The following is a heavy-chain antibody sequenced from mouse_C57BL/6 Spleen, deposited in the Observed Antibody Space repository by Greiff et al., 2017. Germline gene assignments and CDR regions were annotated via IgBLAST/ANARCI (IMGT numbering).Heavy chain of an antibody. CDR2: INPSTGGT. CDR1: GYSFTGYY. V-gene: IGHV1-42*01. CDR3: ARSRGGAMDY. J-gene: IGHJ4*01. Sequence: EVQLQQSGPELVKPGASVKISCKASGYSFTGYYMNWVKQSPEKSLEWIGEINPSTGGTTYNQKFKAKATLTVDKSSSTAYMQLKSLTSEDSAVYYCARSRGGAMDYWGQGTSVTVSS.